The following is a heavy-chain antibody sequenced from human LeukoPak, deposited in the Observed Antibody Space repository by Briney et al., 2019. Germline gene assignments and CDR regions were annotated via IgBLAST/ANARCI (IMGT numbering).Heavy chain of an antibody. CDR1: GGSISSSSYY. V-gene: IGHV4-39*01. J-gene: IGHJ4*02. CDR3: ARQYCGSSGCSPHFDY. D-gene: IGHD2-2*01. CDR2: IYYSGST. Sequence: SETLSLTCTVSGGSISSSSYYWGWIRQPPGKGLEWIGSIYYSGSTYYNPSLKSRVTISLDTSKNHFSLRPSSVTAADTAVYHCARQYCGSSGCSPHFDYWGQGTLVTVSS.